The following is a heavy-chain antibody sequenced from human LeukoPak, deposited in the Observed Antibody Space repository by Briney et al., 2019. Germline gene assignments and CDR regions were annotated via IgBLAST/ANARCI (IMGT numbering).Heavy chain of an antibody. CDR1: GFTFSSYG. CDR3: ASYLHYDYASDY. Sequence: GGSLRLSCAASGFTFSSYGMHWVRQAPGKGLEWVAFIRYDGSNKYYADSVKGRFTISRDNAKNSLYLQMNSLRAEDTAVYYCASYLHYDYASDYWGQGTLVTVSS. D-gene: IGHD3-16*01. J-gene: IGHJ4*02. CDR2: IRYDGSNK. V-gene: IGHV3-30*02.